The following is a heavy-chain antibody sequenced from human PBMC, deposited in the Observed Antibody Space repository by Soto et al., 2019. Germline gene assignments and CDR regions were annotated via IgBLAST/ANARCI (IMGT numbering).Heavy chain of an antibody. Sequence: EVQLVESGGGLVQPGESLRLSCAASGFTFDYYWMHWVRQAPGKGLVWVSRIYSDGTSTTYADSMKGRFTISRDNAKNTLSLQMNSLRVDDTAVYYCARGDRGAFDLWGQGTVVTVSS. D-gene: IGHD1-26*01. CDR3: ARGDRGAFDL. CDR1: GFTFDYYW. V-gene: IGHV3-74*01. J-gene: IGHJ3*01. CDR2: IYSDGTST.